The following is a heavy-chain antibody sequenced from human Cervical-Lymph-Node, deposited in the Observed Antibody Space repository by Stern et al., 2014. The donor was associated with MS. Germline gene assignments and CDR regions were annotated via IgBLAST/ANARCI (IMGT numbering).Heavy chain of an antibody. V-gene: IGHV2-5*02. CDR2: LFWDEDK. D-gene: IGHD2-15*01. CDR1: GVSVATAGVG. CDR3: AHSRVKYCRGGTCYSSLFDY. J-gene: IGHJ4*02. Sequence: QITLKESGPALVKPTQTVTLTCTLSGVSVATAGVGVGWIRQPPGKALEWLALLFWDEDKLYSPSLKNRLTIIKDTSKTQVVLTMTNVDPVDTATYYCAHSRVKYCRGGTCYSSLFDYWGQGTLVTVSS.